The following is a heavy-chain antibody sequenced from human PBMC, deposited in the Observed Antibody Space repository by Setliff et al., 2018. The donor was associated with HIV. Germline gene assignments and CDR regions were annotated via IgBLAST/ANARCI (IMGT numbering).Heavy chain of an antibody. CDR1: GGTFSSYA. CDR3: TSGNLRAGLGY. J-gene: IGHJ4*02. D-gene: IGHD6-19*01. Sequence: RASVKVSCKASGGTFSSYAISWVRQAPGQGLEWMGRIIPIFGTANYAQKFQGRVTITADKSTSTAYMELGSLRSEDTAVYYCTSGNLRAGLGYWGQGTLVTVSS. CDR2: IIPIFGTA. V-gene: IGHV1-69*06.